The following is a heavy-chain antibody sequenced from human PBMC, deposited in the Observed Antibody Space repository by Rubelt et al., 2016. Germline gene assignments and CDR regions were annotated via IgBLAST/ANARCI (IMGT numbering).Heavy chain of an antibody. J-gene: IGHJ4*02. CDR3: VRVFVDRADYFDY. Sequence: QVQLQESGPGLVKPSETLSLTCTVSGYSISSGYCWGWIRQPPGKGLEWIASISYGGTTYYNPSLNSRVAISPDTSKNQCSRKRTSGTATETAIYYCVRVFVDRADYFDYWGQGTLVTVSS. CDR2: ISYGGTT. CDR1: GYSISSGYC. V-gene: IGHV4-38-2*02. D-gene: IGHD2-21*01.